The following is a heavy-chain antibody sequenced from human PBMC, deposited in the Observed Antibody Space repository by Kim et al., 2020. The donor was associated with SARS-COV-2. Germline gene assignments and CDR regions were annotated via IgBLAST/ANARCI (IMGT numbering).Heavy chain of an antibody. J-gene: IGHJ6*03. CDR2: MNPNSGNT. D-gene: IGHD1-26*01. V-gene: IGHV1-8*01. Sequence: ASVKVSCKASGYTFTSYDINWVRQATGQGLEWMGWMNPNSGNTGYAQKFQGRVTMTRNTSISTAYMELSSLRSEDTAVYYCERGGSGSSTNDYYYYYYMDVWGKGTTVTVSS. CDR1: GYTFTSYD. CDR3: ERGGSGSSTNDYYYYYYMDV.